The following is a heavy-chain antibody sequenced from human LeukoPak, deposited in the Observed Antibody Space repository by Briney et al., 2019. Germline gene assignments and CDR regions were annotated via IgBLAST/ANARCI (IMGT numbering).Heavy chain of an antibody. D-gene: IGHD2-15*01. V-gene: IGHV1-2*02. CDR3: ARVVVVVAPHFDY. J-gene: IGHJ4*02. CDR2: INPNSGGT. CDR1: GYIFTGYY. Sequence: ASVKVSCKASGYIFTGYYMHWVRQAPGQGLEWMGWINPNSGGTNYAQKFQGRVTMTRDTSISTAYMELSRLRSDDTAVYYCARVVVVVAPHFDYWGQGTLVTVST.